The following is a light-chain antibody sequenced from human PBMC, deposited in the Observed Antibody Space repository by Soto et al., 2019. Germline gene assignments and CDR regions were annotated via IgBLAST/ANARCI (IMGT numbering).Light chain of an antibody. CDR3: QQLNSYPYT. V-gene: IGKV1-9*01. CDR1: QGISSY. J-gene: IGKJ2*01. CDR2: AAS. Sequence: DIQLTQSPSFLSASVGDRVTITCRASQGISSYLAWYQQKPGKAPKLLIYAASTLQSGVPSRFSGSGSGTEFTLTISSLQTEDFATSYCQQLNSYPYTFGQGTKLEIK.